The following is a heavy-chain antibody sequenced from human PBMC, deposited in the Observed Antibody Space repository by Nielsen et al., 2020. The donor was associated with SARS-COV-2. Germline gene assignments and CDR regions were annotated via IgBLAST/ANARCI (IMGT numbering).Heavy chain of an antibody. J-gene: IGHJ4*02. CDR3: ARSHCGTSTCYVDL. V-gene: IGHV1-2*06. CDR2: ISPNRGAT. Sequence: ASVKVSCKASGYTATDYFVHWVRQAPGQGLEWMGRISPNRGATNYAQTFQGRVIMTRDTSTATAYIELSRLTSDDTAVYFCARSHCGTSTCYVDLWGQGTLVTVSS. CDR1: GYTATDYF. D-gene: IGHD2-2*01.